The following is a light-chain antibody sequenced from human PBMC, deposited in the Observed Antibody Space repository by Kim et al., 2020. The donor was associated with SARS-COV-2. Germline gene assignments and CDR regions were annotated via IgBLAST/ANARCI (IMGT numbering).Light chain of an antibody. V-gene: IGLV4-69*01. CDR1: SGHSRYG. CDR3: QTWDTDSVV. J-gene: IGLJ2*01. Sequence: AWVTLTCPLSSGHSRYGIAWHQQEAEKGPRYLMKVNTECSQRKGDGIPDRFSGSRSGAEYHLTNSSLQSDDEADYYCQTWDTDSVVFGGGTQLTVL. CDR2: VNTECSQ.